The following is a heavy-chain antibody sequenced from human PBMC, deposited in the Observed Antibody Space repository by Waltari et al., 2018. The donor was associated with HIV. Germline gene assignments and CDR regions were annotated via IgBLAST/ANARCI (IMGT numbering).Heavy chain of an antibody. CDR3: ARDYTSGYSGYDRDGEWYYFDY. V-gene: IGHV3-21*01. CDR1: GFTFSSSS. Sequence: EVQLVESGGGLVKPGGYLRLSCAASGFTFSSSSMNWFRQAPGKGREWASSISSSSSYIYYADSVKGRFTISRDNAKNSLYLQMNSLRAEDTAVYYCARDYTSGYSGYDRDGEWYYFDYWGQGTLVTVSS. J-gene: IGHJ4*02. CDR2: ISSSSSYI. D-gene: IGHD5-12*01.